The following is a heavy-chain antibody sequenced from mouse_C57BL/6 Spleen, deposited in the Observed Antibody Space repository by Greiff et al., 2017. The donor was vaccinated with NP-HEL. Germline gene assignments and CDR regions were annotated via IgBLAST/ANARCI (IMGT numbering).Heavy chain of an antibody. CDR2: IYPGDGDT. CDR3: ARGDYYGSSHVGY. J-gene: IGHJ2*01. V-gene: IGHV1-80*01. Sequence: QVHVKQSGAELVKPGASVKISCKASGYAFSSYWMNWVKQRPGKGLEWIGQIYPGDGDTNYNGKFKGKATLTADKSSSTAYMQLSSLTSEDSAVYFCARGDYYGSSHVGYWGQGTTLTVSS. CDR1: GYAFSSYW. D-gene: IGHD1-1*01.